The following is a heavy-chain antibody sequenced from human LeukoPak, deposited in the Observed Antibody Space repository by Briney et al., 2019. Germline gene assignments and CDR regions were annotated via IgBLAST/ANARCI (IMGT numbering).Heavy chain of an antibody. CDR2: FDPEDGET. J-gene: IGHJ5*02. D-gene: IGHD6-13*01. Sequence: GASVKVSCKVYGYTLTELSMHWVRQAPGKGLEWMGGFDPEDGETIYAQKFQGRVTMTEDKSTDTAYMELRSLRSDDTAVYYCARDSVWGSIAAAGTGWFDPWGQGTLVTVSS. CDR3: ARDSVWGSIAAAGTGWFDP. CDR1: GYTLTELS. V-gene: IGHV1-24*01.